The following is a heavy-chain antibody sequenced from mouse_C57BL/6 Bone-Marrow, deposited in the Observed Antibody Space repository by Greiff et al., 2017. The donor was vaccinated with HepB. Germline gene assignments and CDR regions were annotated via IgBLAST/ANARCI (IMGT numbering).Heavy chain of an antibody. V-gene: IGHV5-6*01. D-gene: IGHD3-1*01. CDR1: GFTFSSYG. Sequence: EVQLVESGGDLVKPGGSLKLSCAASGFTFSSYGMSWVRQTPDKRLEWVATISSGGSYTYYPDSVKGRFTISRDNAKNTLYLQMSSLKSEDTAMYYCARRGALDVWGTGTTVTVSS. CDR3: ARRGALDV. CDR2: ISSGGSYT. J-gene: IGHJ1*03.